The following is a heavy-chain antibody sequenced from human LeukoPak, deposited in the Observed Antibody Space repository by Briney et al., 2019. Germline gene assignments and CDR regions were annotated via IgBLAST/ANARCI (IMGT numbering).Heavy chain of an antibody. CDR3: ARDIVLMVYARVDAFDI. V-gene: IGHV4-4*07. D-gene: IGHD2-8*01. J-gene: IGHJ3*02. CDR2: IYTSGST. CDR1: GGSISSYY. Sequence: SETLSLTCTVSGGSISSYYWSWIRQPAGKGLEWIGRIYTSGSTNYNPSLKSRVTMSVDTSKNQFSLKLSSVTAADTAAYYCARDIVLMVYARVDAFDIWGQGTMVTASS.